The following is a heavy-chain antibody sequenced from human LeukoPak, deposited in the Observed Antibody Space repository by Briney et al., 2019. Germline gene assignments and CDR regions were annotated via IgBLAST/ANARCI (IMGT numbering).Heavy chain of an antibody. CDR1: GYTFTSYD. D-gene: IGHD5-18*01. V-gene: IGHV1-8*01. CDR3: ATGVQLWLGWPFDY. J-gene: IGHJ4*02. CDR2: MNPNSGNT. Sequence: ASVKVSCKASGYTFTSYDINWVRQATGQGLEWMGWMNPNSGNTGYAQKFQGRVTMTEDTSTDTACMELSSLRSEDTAVYYCATGVQLWLGWPFDYWGQGTLVTVSS.